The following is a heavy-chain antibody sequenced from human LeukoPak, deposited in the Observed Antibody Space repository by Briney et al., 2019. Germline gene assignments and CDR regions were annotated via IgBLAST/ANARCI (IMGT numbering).Heavy chain of an antibody. Sequence: ASVKVSCKASGYTFTGYYMHWVRQAPGQGLEWMGWINPNNGGTNYAQKFQGRVTMTRDTSISTAYMELSRLRSDDTAVYYCARSGMRGNWFDPWGQGTLVTVSS. D-gene: IGHD1-14*01. V-gene: IGHV1-2*02. J-gene: IGHJ5*02. CDR3: ARSGMRGNWFDP. CDR1: GYTFTGYY. CDR2: INPNNGGT.